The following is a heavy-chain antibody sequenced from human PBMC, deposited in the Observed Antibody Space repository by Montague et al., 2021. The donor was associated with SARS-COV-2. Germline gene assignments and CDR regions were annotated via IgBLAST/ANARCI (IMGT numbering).Heavy chain of an antibody. CDR2: MPYSGST. J-gene: IGHJ2*01. D-gene: IGHD2/OR15-2a*01. CDR1: GDSISRNSYY. V-gene: IGHV4-39*01. Sequence: SETLSFTCTVSGDSISRNSYYWGWIRQPPGKGLEWIGSMPYSGSTYHNPSLKSRVSISVDTSKNQFSLKLSSMTAADTAVYYCAKSAWHNWYFDIWGRGTLVTVSS. CDR3: AKSAWHNWYFDI.